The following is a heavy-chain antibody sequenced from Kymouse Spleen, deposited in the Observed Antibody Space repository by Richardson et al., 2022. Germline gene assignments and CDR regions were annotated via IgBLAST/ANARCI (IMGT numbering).Heavy chain of an antibody. V-gene: IGHV3-9*01. D-gene: IGHD7-27*02. CDR1: GFTFDDYA. CDR3: AKDTKTGYYYGMDV. Sequence: EVQLVESGGGLVQPGRSLRLSCAASGFTFDDYAMHWVRQAPGKGLEWVSGISWNSGSIGYADSVKGRFTISRDNAKNSLYLQMNSLRAEDTALYYCAKDTKTGYYYGMDVWGQGTTVTVSS. CDR2: ISWNSGSI. J-gene: IGHJ6*02.